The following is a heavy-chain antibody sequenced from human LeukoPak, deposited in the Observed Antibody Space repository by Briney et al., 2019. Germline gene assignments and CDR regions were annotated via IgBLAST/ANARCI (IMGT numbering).Heavy chain of an antibody. V-gene: IGHV3-9*01. Sequence: GGSLRLSCAASGFTFDDYAMHWVRQAPGKGLERVSGISWNSGSIGYADSVKGRFTISRDNAKNSLYLQMNSLRAEDTALYYCAKDIGSGWYKDGMDVWGQGTTVTVSS. J-gene: IGHJ6*02. D-gene: IGHD6-19*01. CDR1: GFTFDDYA. CDR2: ISWNSGSI. CDR3: AKDIGSGWYKDGMDV.